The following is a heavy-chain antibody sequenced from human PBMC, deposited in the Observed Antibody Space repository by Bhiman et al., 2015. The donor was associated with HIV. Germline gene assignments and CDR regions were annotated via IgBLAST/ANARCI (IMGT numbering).Heavy chain of an antibody. CDR1: GFTFSTYW. D-gene: IGHD1-7*01. Sequence: EVQLVESGGGLVQPGGSLRLSCAASGFTFSTYWMSWVRQAPGKGLEWVANIKQDGSEKYYVDSVKGRFTISRDNAKNSLFLQMNSLRAEDTAVYYCARSNYLGAYDIWGQGDDGHRLF. J-gene: IGHJ3*02. CDR2: IKQDGSEK. V-gene: IGHV3-7*02. CDR3: ARSNYLGAYDI.